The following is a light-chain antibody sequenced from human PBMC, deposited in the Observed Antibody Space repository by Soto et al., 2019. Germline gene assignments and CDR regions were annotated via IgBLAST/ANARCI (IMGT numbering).Light chain of an antibody. J-gene: IGKJ1*01. Sequence: DIQMTQSPSTLSGSVGDRVTITCRASQTISSWLAWYQQKPGKAPKVLIYGASNLQSGVPPRFSGSGSGTDFTLTISSLQPDDFATYYCQHYNSYSEAFGQGTKVDIK. CDR1: QTISSW. CDR2: GAS. V-gene: IGKV1-5*01. CDR3: QHYNSYSEA.